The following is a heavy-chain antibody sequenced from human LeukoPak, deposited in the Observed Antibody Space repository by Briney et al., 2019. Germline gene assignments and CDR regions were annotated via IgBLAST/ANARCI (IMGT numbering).Heavy chain of an antibody. D-gene: IGHD3-16*02. CDR1: GGSISSGGYS. V-gene: IGHV4-30-2*01. Sequence: SETLSLTCAVSGGSISSGGYSWSWIRQPPGKGLEWIGYIYHSGSTYYNPSLKSRVTISVDRSKNQFSLKLSSVTAADTAVYYCASIRLGELSSYYFDYWGQGTLVTVSS. CDR2: IYHSGST. CDR3: ASIRLGELSSYYFDY. J-gene: IGHJ4*02.